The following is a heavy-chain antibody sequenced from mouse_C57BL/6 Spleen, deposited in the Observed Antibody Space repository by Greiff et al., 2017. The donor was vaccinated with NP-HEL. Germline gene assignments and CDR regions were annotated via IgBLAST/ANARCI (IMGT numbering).Heavy chain of an antibody. D-gene: IGHD2-4*01. J-gene: IGHJ4*01. CDR2: IWSGGST. V-gene: IGHV2-2*01. CDR3: ARQHYDRYYYAMDY. Sequence: VQLKESGPGLVQPSQSLSITCTVSGFSLTSYGVHWVRQSPGKGLEWLGVIWSGGSTDYNAAFISRLSISKDNSKSQVFFKMNSLQADDTAIYYCARQHYDRYYYAMDYWGQGTSVTVSS. CDR1: GFSLTSYG.